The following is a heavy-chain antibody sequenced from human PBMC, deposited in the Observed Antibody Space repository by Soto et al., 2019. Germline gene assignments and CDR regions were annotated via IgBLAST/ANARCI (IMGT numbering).Heavy chain of an antibody. CDR2: ISYDGSNK. V-gene: IGHV3-30*18. CDR3: AKDPEGGFWSGYYPTFLFDY. D-gene: IGHD3-3*01. J-gene: IGHJ4*02. CDR1: GFTFSSYS. Sequence: GGSLRLSCAASGFTFSSYSMNWVRQAPGKGLEWVAVISYDGSNKYYADSVKGRFTISRDNSKNTLYLQMNSLRAEDTAVYYCAKDPEGGFWSGYYPTFLFDYWGQGTLVTVSS.